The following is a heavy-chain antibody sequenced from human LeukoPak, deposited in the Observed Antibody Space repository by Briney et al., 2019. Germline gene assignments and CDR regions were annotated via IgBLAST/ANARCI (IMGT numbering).Heavy chain of an antibody. CDR3: ATTYYYDSSGPWGAFDI. Sequence: GGPLRLSCAASGFTFSSYWMSWVRQAPGKGLEWVANIKQDGSEKYYVDSVKGRFTISRDNAKNSLYLQMNSLRAEDTAVYYCATTYYYDSSGPWGAFDIWGQGTMVTVSS. CDR1: GFTFSSYW. CDR2: IKQDGSEK. J-gene: IGHJ3*02. D-gene: IGHD3-22*01. V-gene: IGHV3-7*01.